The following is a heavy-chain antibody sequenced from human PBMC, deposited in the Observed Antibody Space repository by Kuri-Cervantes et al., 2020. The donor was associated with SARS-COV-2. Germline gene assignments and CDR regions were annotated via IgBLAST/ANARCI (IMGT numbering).Heavy chain of an antibody. Sequence: GGSLRLSCAASGFTFSSYWMSWVRQAPGKGLEWVANIKQDGSEKYYVDSVKGRFTISRDNAENSLYLQMNSLRAEDTAVYYCARDRKCYDFWSGPNYYMDVWGKGTTVTVSS. CDR1: GFTFSSYW. CDR3: ARDRKCYDFWSGPNYYMDV. CDR2: IKQDGSEK. J-gene: IGHJ6*03. V-gene: IGHV3-7*01. D-gene: IGHD3-3*01.